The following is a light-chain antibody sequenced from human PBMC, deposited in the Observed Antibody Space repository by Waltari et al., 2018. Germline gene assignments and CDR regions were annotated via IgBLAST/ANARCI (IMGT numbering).Light chain of an antibody. J-gene: IGLJ3*02. V-gene: IGLV1-44*01. Sequence: QSVLSQSPSVSGTPGQRLTIACSGSSPNIGSNSVNWYQQLPGTAPKRLAHHNNQRPFGVPDRFAASKSGTSASLAIGGLQSDDEADYYCASWDDSLNGPVCGGGTRVTVL. CDR2: HNN. CDR1: SPNIGSNS. CDR3: ASWDDSLNGPV.